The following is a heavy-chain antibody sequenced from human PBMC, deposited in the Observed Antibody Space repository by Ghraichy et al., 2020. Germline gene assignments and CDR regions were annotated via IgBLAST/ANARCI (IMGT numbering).Heavy chain of an antibody. V-gene: IGHV1-8*01. J-gene: IGHJ6*02. CDR3: ARTRSGYYYYYGMDV. CDR1: GYTFSTYD. CDR2: MNPNSGNT. D-gene: IGHD3-9*01. Sequence: ASVKVSCKASGYTFSTYDINWVRQATGQGLEWMGWMNPNSGNTGYAQKFQGRVTMTRNTSITTAYMELSSLRSEDTAVYYCARTRSGYYYYYGMDVWGQGTTVTVSS.